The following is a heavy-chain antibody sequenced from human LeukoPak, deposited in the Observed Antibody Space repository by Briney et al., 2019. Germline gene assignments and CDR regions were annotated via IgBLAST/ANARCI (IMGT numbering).Heavy chain of an antibody. CDR3: ARDRYYYDSSGYLRFDY. J-gene: IGHJ4*02. CDR1: GGSISSSSYC. Sequence: SETLSLTCTVSGGSISSSSYCWGWIRQPPGKGLEWIGRIHTSGSTNYNPSLKSRVTMSVDTSKNQFSLKLRSVTAADTAVYYCARDRYYYDSSGYLRFDYWSQGTLVTVSS. V-gene: IGHV4-39*07. D-gene: IGHD3-22*01. CDR2: IHTSGST.